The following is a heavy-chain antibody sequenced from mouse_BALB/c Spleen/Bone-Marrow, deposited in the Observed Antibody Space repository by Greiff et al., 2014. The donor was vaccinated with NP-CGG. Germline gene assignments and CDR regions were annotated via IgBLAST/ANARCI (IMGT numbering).Heavy chain of an antibody. CDR2: IDPSDSET. V-gene: IGHV1-69*02. D-gene: IGHD1-2*01. Sequence: VQLQQSGAELVKPGAPVKLSCKASGYTFTSYWMNWVQQRPGRGLEWIGRIDPSDSETHYNQKFKDKATLTVDKSSSTAYIQLSSLTAEDSAVYYCARRGDGYGFAYWGQGTLVTVSA. J-gene: IGHJ3*01. CDR3: ARRGDGYGFAY. CDR1: GYTFTSYW.